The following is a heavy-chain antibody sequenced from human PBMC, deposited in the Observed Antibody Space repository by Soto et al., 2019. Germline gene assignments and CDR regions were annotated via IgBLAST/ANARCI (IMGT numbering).Heavy chain of an antibody. V-gene: IGHV3-30-3*01. Sequence: QVQLVESGGGVVQPGRSLRLSCAASGFTFSSYAMHWVRQAPGKGLEWVAVISYDGSNKYYADSVKGRFTISRDNSKNKLYLQMNSLRAEDTAVYYCARASLRGQYESSGYFYWGQGTLVTVSS. CDR3: ARASLRGQYESSGYFY. CDR1: GFTFSSYA. J-gene: IGHJ4*02. D-gene: IGHD3-22*01. CDR2: ISYDGSNK.